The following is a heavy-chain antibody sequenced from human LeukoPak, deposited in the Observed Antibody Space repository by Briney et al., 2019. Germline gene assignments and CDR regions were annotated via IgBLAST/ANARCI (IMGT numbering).Heavy chain of an antibody. CDR1: GFTLSGYA. CDR3: AKDLVRDY. CDR2: TSGSGGST. Sequence: PVGTLRLSCAASGFTLSGYAMSGVRAAPGKGLEWVSATSGSGGSTYYADSVKGRFTIARDNSKNTLYLQMNSLRAEDTAVYYCAKDLVRDYWGQGTLVTVSS. D-gene: IGHD6-6*01. V-gene: IGHV3-23*01. J-gene: IGHJ4*02.